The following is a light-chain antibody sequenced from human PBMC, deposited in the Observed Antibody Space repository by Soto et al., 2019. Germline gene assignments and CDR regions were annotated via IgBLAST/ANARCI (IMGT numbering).Light chain of an antibody. Sequence: QSALTQPPSASGSPGQSVTISCTGTSSDVGGYNYVSWYQQHPGKAPKLMIYEVSKRPSGVPDRFSGSKSGNTASLTVSGLQVEDEADYYCSSYAGSNKLVFGGGTKVTVL. J-gene: IGLJ3*02. CDR2: EVS. CDR1: SSDVGGYNY. CDR3: SSYAGSNKLV. V-gene: IGLV2-8*01.